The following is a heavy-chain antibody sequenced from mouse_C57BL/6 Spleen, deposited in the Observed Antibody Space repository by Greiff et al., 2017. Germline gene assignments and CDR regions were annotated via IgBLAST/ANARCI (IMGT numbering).Heavy chain of an antibody. CDR3: ARSGYGNYGAY. Sequence: QVQLQQPGAELVRPGSSVKLSCKASGYTFTSYWMHWVKQRPIQGLEWIGNIDPSDSETHSNQKFKDKATLTVAKSSSTAYMQLSSLTSEDSAVYYCARSGYGNYGAYWGQGTLVTVSA. V-gene: IGHV1-52*01. CDR2: IDPSDSET. J-gene: IGHJ3*01. CDR1: GYTFTSYW. D-gene: IGHD2-10*02.